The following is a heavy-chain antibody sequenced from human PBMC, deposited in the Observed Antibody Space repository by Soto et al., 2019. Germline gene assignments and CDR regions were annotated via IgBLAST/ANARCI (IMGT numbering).Heavy chain of an antibody. CDR2: MYYSGST. V-gene: IGHV4-30-2*03. CDR3: ARRYAGNFDY. D-gene: IGHD2-8*01. CDR1: GGSISSGGYS. J-gene: IGHJ4*02. Sequence: TLSLTYAVSGGSISSGGYSWSCIRQPPGKGLEWIGYMYYSGSTYYNPSLKSRVTISVDTSKNQFSLKLSSVTAADTAVYYCARRYAGNFDYWGQGTLVTVSS.